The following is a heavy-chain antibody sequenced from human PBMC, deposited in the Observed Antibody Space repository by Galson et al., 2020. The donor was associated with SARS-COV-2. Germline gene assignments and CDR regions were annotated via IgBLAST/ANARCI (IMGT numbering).Heavy chain of an antibody. CDR3: ARDFGLLPYNWFDP. D-gene: IGHD3-22*01. Sequence: ESLKISCAASGFIFDHYDMNWVRQAPGKGLEWVSSISSSSKYMYYADSVKGRFTISRDNANNSLYLLMSSLRADDSAVYYCARDFGLLPYNWFDPWGQGTLVTVSS. J-gene: IGHJ5*02. CDR2: ISSSSKYM. V-gene: IGHV3-21*01. CDR1: GFIFDHYD.